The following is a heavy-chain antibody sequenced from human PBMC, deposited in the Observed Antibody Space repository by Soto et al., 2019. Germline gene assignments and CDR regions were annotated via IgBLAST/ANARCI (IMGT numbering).Heavy chain of an antibody. CDR1: GVTFSSYA. CDR3: AKDSRAAAGTLAYGMDV. V-gene: IGHV3-23*01. CDR2: ISGSGGST. J-gene: IGHJ6*02. D-gene: IGHD6-13*01. Sequence: PGGSLRLSCAASGVTFSSYAMSWVRQAPGKGLEWVSAISGSGGSTYYADSVKGRFTISRDNSKNTLYLQMNSLRAEDTAVYYCAKDSRAAAGTLAYGMDVWGQGTTVTVSS.